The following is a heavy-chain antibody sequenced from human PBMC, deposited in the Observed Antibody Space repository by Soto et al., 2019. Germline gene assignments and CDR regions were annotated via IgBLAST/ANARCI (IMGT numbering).Heavy chain of an antibody. V-gene: IGHV1-18*01. CDR2: ISAYNGNT. Sequence: VSAKPSSEASGYTYDCRCSCWLQHAPEQGLEWMGWISAYNGNTNYAQKLQGRVTMTTDPSTSTAYMELRSLRSDDTAVYYCARGGCSSSSCYGVIEFWVQGTLVTVSS. D-gene: IGHD2-2*01. CDR1: GYTYDCRC. CDR3: ARGGCSSSSCYGVIEF. J-gene: IGHJ4*02.